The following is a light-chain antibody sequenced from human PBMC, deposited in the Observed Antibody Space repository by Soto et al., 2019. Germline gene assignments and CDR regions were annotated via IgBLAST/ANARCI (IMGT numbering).Light chain of an antibody. CDR3: QQYNSYSYT. Sequence: DIQMTQSPSTLSASVGDRVTITCRASQSVSSWLAWYQQKPGKAPKLLIYKVSSLERGVPSRFSGSGSGTEFTLTISSLQPDDFATYYCQQYNSYSYTFGQGTRLEIK. J-gene: IGKJ5*01. V-gene: IGKV1-5*03. CDR1: QSVSSW. CDR2: KVS.